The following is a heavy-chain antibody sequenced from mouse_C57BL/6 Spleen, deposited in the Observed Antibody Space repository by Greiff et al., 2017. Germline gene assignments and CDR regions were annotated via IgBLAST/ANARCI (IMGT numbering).Heavy chain of an antibody. CDR1: GYTFTSYW. D-gene: IGHD2-5*01. CDR2: IDPSDSYT. CDR3: ARSGAYYSNYFDY. J-gene: IGHJ2*01. Sequence: VQLQQPGAELVRPGTSVKLSCKASGYTFTSYWMHWVKQRPGQGLEWIGVIDPSDSYTNYNQKFKGKATLTVDTSSSTAYMQLSSLTSEDSAVYYCARSGAYYSNYFDYWGQGTTLTVSS. V-gene: IGHV1-59*01.